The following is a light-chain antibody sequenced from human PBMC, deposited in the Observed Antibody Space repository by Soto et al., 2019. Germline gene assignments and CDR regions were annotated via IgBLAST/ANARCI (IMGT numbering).Light chain of an antibody. V-gene: IGKV3-20*01. CDR2: GAS. J-gene: IGKJ3*01. CDR3: QQYGSSAFT. Sequence: EIVLTQSPGILSLSPGDRATLSCRASQSVSSSFLAWYQQKPGQAPRLLIYGASSRATGIPDRFSGSGSGTDFTLTISRLEPEDLAVYYCQQYGSSAFTFGPGTKVDIK. CDR1: QSVSSSF.